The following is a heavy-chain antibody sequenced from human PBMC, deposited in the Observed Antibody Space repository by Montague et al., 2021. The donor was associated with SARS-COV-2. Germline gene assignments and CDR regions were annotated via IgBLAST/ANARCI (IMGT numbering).Heavy chain of an antibody. Sequence: SETLSLTCNVSGGSISSSTYYWGWTRQPPGKGLEWVGNRYNGGTPYYSPSLTSRLTIPVDTSKNPFSLNMPSVTAADTAVYYCARTSKLRESSSGNYYYPAMDGWGQGNTVTVSS. CDR2: RYNGGTP. CDR3: ARTSKLRESSSGNYYYPAMDG. J-gene: IGHJ6*02. CDR1: GGSISSSTYY. V-gene: IGHV4-39*02. D-gene: IGHD3-22*01.